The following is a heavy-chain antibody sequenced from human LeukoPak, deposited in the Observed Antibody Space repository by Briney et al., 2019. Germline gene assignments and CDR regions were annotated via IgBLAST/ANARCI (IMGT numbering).Heavy chain of an antibody. V-gene: IGHV1-3*01. Sequence: ASVKVSCKASGYTFTSYAIHWVRQAPGQRLEWMGWISAGNGNTKYSQNFQGRVTFISNTSATTAFMELSSLRSEDAAVYYCARTPSIAVAGTGFDYWGQGTLVTVSS. J-gene: IGHJ4*02. D-gene: IGHD6-19*01. CDR1: GYTFTSYA. CDR3: ARTPSIAVAGTGFDY. CDR2: ISAGNGNT.